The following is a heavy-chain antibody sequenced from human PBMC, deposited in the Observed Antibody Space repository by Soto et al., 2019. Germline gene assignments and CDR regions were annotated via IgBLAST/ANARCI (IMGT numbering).Heavy chain of an antibody. CDR3: ARGQIRSPWTPGNY. Sequence: QVQLVQSGAEVKKPGASVKVSCKASGYTFTNYYMHWVRQAAGQGLEWMGIMNPSDGSTSYLQKFQGRVTTTRDTSTSTVHMELSSLRSDDTAMYYCARGQIRSPWTPGNYWGQGTLVTVSS. V-gene: IGHV1-46*01. J-gene: IGHJ4*02. CDR2: MNPSDGST. D-gene: IGHD3-10*01. CDR1: GYTFTNYY.